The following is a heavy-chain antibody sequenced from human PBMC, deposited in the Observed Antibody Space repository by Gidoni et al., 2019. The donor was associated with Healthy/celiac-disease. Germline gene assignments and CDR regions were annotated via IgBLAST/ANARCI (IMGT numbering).Heavy chain of an antibody. V-gene: IGHV1-2*02. D-gene: IGHD4-17*01. CDR3: ARDLGAVTTGPLSYY. CDR2: INPNSGGT. CDR1: GYTFTGYY. Sequence: QVQLVQSGAEVKKPGASVKVSCQASGYTFTGYYMHWVRQAPGQGLGWMGWINPNSGGTNYAQKFQGRVTMTRDTSISTAYMELSRLRSDDTAVYYCARDLGAVTTGPLSYYWGQGTLVTVSS. J-gene: IGHJ4*02.